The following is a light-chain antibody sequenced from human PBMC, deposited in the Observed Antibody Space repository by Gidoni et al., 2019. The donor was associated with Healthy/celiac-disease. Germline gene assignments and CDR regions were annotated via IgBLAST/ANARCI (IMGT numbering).Light chain of an antibody. CDR1: QSISSY. Sequence: DIQITQSPSSLSASVGDRVTITCRASQSISSYLNWYQQKPGKAPKLLIYAASSLQSGVPSRFSGSGSGTDFTLNISSLQTEDFATYYCQQSDSTLWTFGQGTKVEIK. V-gene: IGKV1-39*01. J-gene: IGKJ1*01. CDR2: AAS. CDR3: QQSDSTLWT.